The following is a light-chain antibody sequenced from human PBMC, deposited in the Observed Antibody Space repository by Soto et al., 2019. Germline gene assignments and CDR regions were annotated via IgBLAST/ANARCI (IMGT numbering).Light chain of an antibody. Sequence: QSALTQPASVSGSPGQSITISCTGTSSDVGGYNYVSWYQQHPGKAPKLRIYEVSNRPSGVSNRFSGSKSGNTASLTISGLQAEDEADYYCSSYTSCSTRVFGGGTKLTVL. CDR1: SSDVGGYNY. J-gene: IGLJ3*02. CDR3: SSYTSCSTRV. CDR2: EVS. V-gene: IGLV2-14*01.